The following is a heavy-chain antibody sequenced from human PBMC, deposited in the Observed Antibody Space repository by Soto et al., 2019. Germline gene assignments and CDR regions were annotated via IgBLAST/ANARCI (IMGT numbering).Heavy chain of an antibody. CDR2: IIPIFGTA. J-gene: IGHJ4*02. CDR3: ASLIRYCSGGSCSYYFDY. Sequence: SVKVSCKASGGTFSSYAISWVRQAPGQGLEWMGGIIPIFGTANYAQKFQGRVTITADESTSTAYMELSSLRSEDTAVYYCASLIRYCSGGSCSYYFDYWGQGTLVTVYS. CDR1: GGTFSSYA. D-gene: IGHD2-15*01. V-gene: IGHV1-69*13.